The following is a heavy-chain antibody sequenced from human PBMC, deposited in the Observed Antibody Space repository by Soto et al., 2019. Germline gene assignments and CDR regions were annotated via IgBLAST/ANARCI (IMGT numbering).Heavy chain of an antibody. V-gene: IGHV1-18*01. J-gene: IGHJ4*02. Sequence: ASVKVSCKASGGTFSSYAISWVRQAPGQGLEWMGWIIPNIGNTNYAQKLQGRVTMTTDKSTSTAYMELRSLRSDDTAVYYCSYDSSGYPDYWGQGTLVTVSS. CDR1: GGTFSSYA. CDR2: IIPNIGNT. D-gene: IGHD3-22*01. CDR3: SYDSSGYPDY.